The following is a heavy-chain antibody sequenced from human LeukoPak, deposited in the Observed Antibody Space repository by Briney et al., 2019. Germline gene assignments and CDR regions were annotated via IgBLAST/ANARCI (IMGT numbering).Heavy chain of an antibody. V-gene: IGHV4-39*01. CDR2: IYYSGST. CDR1: GGSITNYY. Sequence: SETLSLTCTVSGGSITNYYWSWIRQPPGKGLEWIGSIYYSGSTYYNPSLKSRVTISVDTSKNQFSLKLSSVTAADTAVYYCARTLDTGSYYNYWGQGTLVTVSS. D-gene: IGHD1-26*01. CDR3: ARTLDTGSYYNY. J-gene: IGHJ4*02.